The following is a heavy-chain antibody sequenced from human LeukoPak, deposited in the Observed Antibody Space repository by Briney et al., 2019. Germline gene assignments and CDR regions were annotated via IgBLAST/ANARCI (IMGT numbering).Heavy chain of an antibody. CDR2: VYYSGST. V-gene: IGHV4-59*08. CDR3: ARHTGGWGSFDY. CDR1: GGSISSYY. Sequence: SETLSLTCTVSGGSISSYYWSWIRLPPGKGLEWIGYVYYSGSTNYNPSLKSRVTLSVDTSKNQFSLKLSSVTAADTAVYYCARHTGGWGSFDYWGQGTLVTVSS. D-gene: IGHD7-27*01. J-gene: IGHJ4*02.